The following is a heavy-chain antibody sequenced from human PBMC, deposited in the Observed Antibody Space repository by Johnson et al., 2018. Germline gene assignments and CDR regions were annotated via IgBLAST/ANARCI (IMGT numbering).Heavy chain of an antibody. CDR3: GGVWCSGGSCYSFFYGMDV. Sequence: QVQLVQSGAEVKKPGSSVKVSCKASGGTFSSYAISWVRQAPGQGLEWMGGIIPIFGTANYAQKFQGRVTITADESTSTAYMELSSLRSEDTAVYYCGGVWCSGGSCYSFFYGMDVWGQGTTVTVSS. J-gene: IGHJ6*02. CDR2: IIPIFGTA. D-gene: IGHD2-15*01. V-gene: IGHV1-69*01. CDR1: GGTFSSYA.